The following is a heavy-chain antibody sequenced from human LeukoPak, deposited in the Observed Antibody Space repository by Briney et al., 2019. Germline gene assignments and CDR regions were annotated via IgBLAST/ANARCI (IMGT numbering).Heavy chain of an antibody. CDR2: IYYSGNT. Sequence: SETLSLTCTVSGGSITSYYWNWIRQPPGKELEWIGYIYYSGNTNYNPSLKSRVTISVDTSKNQFSLKLSSVTVADTAVYYCARDRWQLVGGDAFDIWGQGTMVTVSS. V-gene: IGHV4-59*01. J-gene: IGHJ3*02. CDR3: ARDRWQLVGGDAFDI. CDR1: GGSITSYY. D-gene: IGHD6-6*01.